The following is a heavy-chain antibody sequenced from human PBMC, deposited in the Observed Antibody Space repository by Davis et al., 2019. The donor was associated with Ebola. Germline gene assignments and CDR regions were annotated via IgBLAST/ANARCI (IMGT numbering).Heavy chain of an antibody. J-gene: IGHJ4*02. CDR2: IIPILGIA. CDR1: GYTFTSYG. CDR3: ARDEGGGGIHYFDY. Sequence: SVKVSCKASGYTFTSYGISWVRQAPGQGLEWMGGIIPILGIANYAQKFQGRVTITADESTSTAYMELSSLRSEDTAVYYCARDEGGGGIHYFDYWGQGTLVTVSS. V-gene: IGHV1-69*10. D-gene: IGHD3-16*02.